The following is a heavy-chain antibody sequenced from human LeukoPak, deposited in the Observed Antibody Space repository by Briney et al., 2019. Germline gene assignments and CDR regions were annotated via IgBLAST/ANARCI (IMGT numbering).Heavy chain of an antibody. V-gene: IGHV3-66*01. CDR2: IYSGGST. CDR1: GFSVSNNY. D-gene: IGHD2-15*01. J-gene: IGHJ1*01. Sequence: GGSLRLSCAASGFSVSNNYMSWVRQAPGKGLEWVSVIYSGGSTFYADSVKGRFTISRDNSRNTLYLQMNSLRAEDTAVYYCASDSYSPEYFQHWGQGTLVTVSS. CDR3: ASDSYSPEYFQH.